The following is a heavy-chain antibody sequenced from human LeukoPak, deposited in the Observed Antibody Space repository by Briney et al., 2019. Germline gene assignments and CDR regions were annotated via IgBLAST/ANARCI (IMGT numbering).Heavy chain of an antibody. V-gene: IGHV3-23*01. CDR2: ISGSGGST. D-gene: IGHD6-19*01. J-gene: IGHJ4*02. CDR1: GFTLSSYS. CDR3: AKGKDDSSGWYFFY. Sequence: GGSLRLSCAASGFTLSSYSMNWVRQAPGKGLEWVSAISGSGGSTYYADSVKGRFTISRDNSKNTLYLQMNSLRAEDTAVYYRAKGKDDSSGWYFFYWGQGTLVTVSS.